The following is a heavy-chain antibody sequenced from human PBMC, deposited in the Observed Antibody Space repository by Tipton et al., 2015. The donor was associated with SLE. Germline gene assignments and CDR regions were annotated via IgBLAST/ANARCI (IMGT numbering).Heavy chain of an antibody. D-gene: IGHD6-19*01. Sequence: GLVKPSQTLSLTCAISGDSVSSNSAAWNWIRQSPSRGLEWLGRTYYRSKWYYDYAVSVKSRITIDPDTSKNQFSLKLSSVTAADTAVYYCAQTDYSSGWNHGGFDFWGQGTMVTVSS. J-gene: IGHJ3*01. CDR2: TYYRSKWYY. V-gene: IGHV6-1*01. CDR3: AQTDYSSGWNHGGFDF. CDR1: GDSVSSNSAA.